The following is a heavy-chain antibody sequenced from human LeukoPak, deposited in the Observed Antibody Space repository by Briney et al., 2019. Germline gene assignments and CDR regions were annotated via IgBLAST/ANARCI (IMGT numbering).Heavy chain of an antibody. CDR2: IHYSVRP. Sequence: SETLSLTCTVSGGSISGHYWTWIRQPPGKGLERIGQIHYSVRPDYNPSLKSRVTISVDTSKNQLSLKVTSVTGADTAVYYCARFGVDYDMDVWGQGTTVTVSS. J-gene: IGHJ6*02. D-gene: IGHD3-16*01. V-gene: IGHV4-59*11. CDR3: ARFGVDYDMDV. CDR1: GGSISGHY.